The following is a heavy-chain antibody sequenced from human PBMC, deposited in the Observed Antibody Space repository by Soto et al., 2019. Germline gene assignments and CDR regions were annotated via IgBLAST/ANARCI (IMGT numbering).Heavy chain of an antibody. V-gene: IGHV3-74*01. CDR2: INSDGSST. J-gene: IGHJ5*02. D-gene: IGHD2-2*01. CDR1: GFTFSSYW. Sequence: GGSLRLSCAASGFTFSSYWMHWVRQAPGQGLVWVSRINSDGSSTSYADSVKGRFTISRDNAKNTLYLQMNSLRAEDTAVYYCARGITPAAMTVWFDPWGQGTLVTVSS. CDR3: ARGITPAAMTVWFDP.